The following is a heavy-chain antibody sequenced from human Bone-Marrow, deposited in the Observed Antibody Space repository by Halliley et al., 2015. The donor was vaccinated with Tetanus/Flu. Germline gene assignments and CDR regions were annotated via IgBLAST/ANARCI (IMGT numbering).Heavy chain of an antibody. CDR1: GVSLTSSGYY. V-gene: IGHV4-39*02. D-gene: IGHD7-27*01. Sequence: TLSLTCTVSGVSLTSSGYYWGWIRQPPGKGLEWIGSLYYSGSTYYNPSLKSRVSISVDTSKNHLSLNLNSVTAADTAVYYCATGAGWLIDYWGQGTLVTVSS. CDR2: LYYSGST. CDR3: ATGAGWLIDY. J-gene: IGHJ4*02.